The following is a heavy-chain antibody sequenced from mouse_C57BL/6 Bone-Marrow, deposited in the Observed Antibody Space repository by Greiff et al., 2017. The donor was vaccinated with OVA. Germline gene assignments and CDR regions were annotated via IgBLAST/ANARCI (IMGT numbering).Heavy chain of an antibody. CDR2: ISSGGSYT. V-gene: IGHV5-6*02. J-gene: IGHJ4*01. D-gene: IGHD1-2*01. CDR1: GFTFSSYG. Sequence: EVMLVESGGDLVKPGGSLKLSCAASGFTFSSYGMSWVRQTPDKRLEWVATISSGGSYTYYPDSVKGRFTISRDNAKNTLYLQMSSLKSEDTAMYYCARRGGLRLRAMDYWGQGTSVTVSS. CDR3: ARRGGLRLRAMDY.